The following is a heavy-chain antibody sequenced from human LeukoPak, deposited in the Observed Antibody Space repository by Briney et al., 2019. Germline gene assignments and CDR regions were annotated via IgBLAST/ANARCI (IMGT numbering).Heavy chain of an antibody. D-gene: IGHD2-15*01. CDR1: GFTFSDYY. CDR3: ARGEIFCSGGSCGDAFDI. V-gene: IGHV3-11*04. CDR2: ISSSGSTI. J-gene: IGHJ3*02. Sequence: NAGGSLRLSCAASGFTFSDYYMSWIRQAPGKGLEWVSYISSSGSTIYYAGSVKGRFTISRDNAKNSLYLQMNSLRAEDTAVYYCARGEIFCSGGSCGDAFDIWGQGTMVTVSS.